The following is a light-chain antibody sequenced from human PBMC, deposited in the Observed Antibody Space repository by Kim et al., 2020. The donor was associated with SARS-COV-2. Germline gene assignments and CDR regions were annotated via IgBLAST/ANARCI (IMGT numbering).Light chain of an antibody. V-gene: IGLV1-44*01. CDR1: DSNIGSST. Sequence: QSVLTQPPSVSGTPGQTVTIFCSGSDSNIGSSTVNWYQHLPGAAPTLLIYTNHLRPSWVPDRFSGSASGTSASLAISGLQSDDEADCYCAAWDASLNGYVFGTGTKVTVL. CDR3: AAWDASLNGYV. J-gene: IGLJ1*01. CDR2: TNH.